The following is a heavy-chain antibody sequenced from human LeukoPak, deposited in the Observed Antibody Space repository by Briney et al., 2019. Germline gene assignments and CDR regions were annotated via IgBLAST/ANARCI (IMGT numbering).Heavy chain of an antibody. Sequence: SGTLSLTCTVSGGSISNYYWSWIRQPPGKGLEWIGYIYYSESTNNNFSLKSRVTISLDTSKNQFSLKLSSVTAADTAVYYCARQRCLGSSCHFDYWGQGTLVTVSS. V-gene: IGHV4-59*08. CDR3: ARQRCLGSSCHFDY. D-gene: IGHD6-13*01. CDR2: IYYSEST. CDR1: GGSISNYY. J-gene: IGHJ4*02.